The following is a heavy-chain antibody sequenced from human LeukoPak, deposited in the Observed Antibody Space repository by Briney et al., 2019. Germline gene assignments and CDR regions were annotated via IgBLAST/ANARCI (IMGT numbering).Heavy chain of an antibody. CDR1: GFTFSNAW. J-gene: IGHJ4*02. CDR2: IKSKTDGGTT. Sequence: GGSLRLSCAASGFTFSNAWMSWVRQAPGKGLEWVGRIKSKTDGGTTDYAAPVKGRFTISRDDSKNTLYLQMNSLKTEDTAVYYCTTIDSPLIFGVVIPFDYWGQGTLVTVSS. CDR3: TTIDSPLIFGVVIPFDY. D-gene: IGHD3-3*01. V-gene: IGHV3-15*01.